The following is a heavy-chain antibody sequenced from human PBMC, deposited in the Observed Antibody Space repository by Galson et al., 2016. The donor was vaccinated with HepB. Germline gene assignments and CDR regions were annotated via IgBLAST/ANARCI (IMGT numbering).Heavy chain of an antibody. CDR2: IYYSGST. D-gene: IGHD2-2*01. J-gene: IGHJ5*02. Sequence: WVRQPPGKGLEWIGSIYYSGSTYYNPSLKSRVTISVDTSKNQFSLRLSSVTAADTAVYYCARQRGSPAAMGWFDPWGQGTLVTVSS. V-gene: IGHV4-39*01. CDR3: ARQRGSPAAMGWFDP.